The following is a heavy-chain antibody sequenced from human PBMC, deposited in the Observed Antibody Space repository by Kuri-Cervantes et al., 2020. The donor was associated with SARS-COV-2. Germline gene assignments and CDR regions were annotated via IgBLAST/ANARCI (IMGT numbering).Heavy chain of an antibody. Sequence: ESLKISCAVSGYSIGSGYYWGWIRQPPGKGLEWIGSIYHSGSTYYNPSLKSRVTISVDTPKNQFSLKLSSVTAADTAVYYCARAGSYLDAFDIWGQGTMVTVSS. CDR3: ARAGSYLDAFDI. D-gene: IGHD1-26*01. CDR2: IYHSGST. J-gene: IGHJ3*02. V-gene: IGHV4-38-2*01. CDR1: GYSIGSGYY.